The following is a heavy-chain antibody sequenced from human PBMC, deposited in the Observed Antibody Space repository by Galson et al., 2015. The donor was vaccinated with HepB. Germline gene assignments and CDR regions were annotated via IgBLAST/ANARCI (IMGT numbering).Heavy chain of an antibody. V-gene: IGHV6-1*01. CDR2: TYYRSKWYN. CDR3: AREGLVEYSSSPFDY. J-gene: IGHJ4*02. D-gene: IGHD6-13*01. Sequence: CAISGDSVSSNSAAWNWIRQSPSRGLEWLGRTYYRSKWYNDYAVSVKSRITINPDTSKNQFSLQLNSVTPEDTAVYYCAREGLVEYSSSPFDYWGQGTLVTVSS. CDR1: GDSVSSNSAA.